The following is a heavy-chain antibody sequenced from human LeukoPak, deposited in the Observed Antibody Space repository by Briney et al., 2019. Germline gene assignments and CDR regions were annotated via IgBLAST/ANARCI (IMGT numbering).Heavy chain of an antibody. CDR3: ARDPGVIPVHYMDV. CDR1: GFPFSTHA. CDR2: ISGPGGTT. V-gene: IGHV3-23*01. J-gene: IGHJ6*03. Sequence: GGPLRLSCVVSGFPFSTHAMTGAPQAPGRGLERVSDISGPGGTTYYAASVKGRFTISRDNSKNTLFLQMNSLRAEDTAVYYCARDPGVIPVHYMDVWGKGTTVIVSS. D-gene: IGHD4-23*01.